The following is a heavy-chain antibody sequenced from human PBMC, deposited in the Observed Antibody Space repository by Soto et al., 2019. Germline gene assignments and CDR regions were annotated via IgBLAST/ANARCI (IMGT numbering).Heavy chain of an antibody. D-gene: IGHD1-26*01. CDR2: IYYSGST. CDR1: GGSISSGGYY. J-gene: IGHJ4*02. Sequence: QVQLQESRLGLVKPSQTLSLTCTVSGGSISSGGYYWSWIRQHPGKGLEWIGYIYYSGSTYYNPSLKSRVTISVDTSKNQFSLKLSSVTAADTAVYYCAREGGIVGATAADYWGQGTLVTVSS. CDR3: AREGGIVGATAADY. V-gene: IGHV4-31*03.